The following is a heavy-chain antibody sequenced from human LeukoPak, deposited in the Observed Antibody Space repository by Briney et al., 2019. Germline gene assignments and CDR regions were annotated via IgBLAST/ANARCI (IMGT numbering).Heavy chain of an antibody. V-gene: IGHV5-51*01. D-gene: IGHD3-22*01. CDR1: GYSFTSYW. CDR2: IYPGDSDT. Sequence: GESLTISCTGSGYSFTSYWIGWVRQMPGKGLEWMGIIYPGDSDTRYSPSFQGQVTISADKSISTAYLQWSSLKASDTAMYYCASNYDSSGYPDAFDIWGQGTMVTVSS. CDR3: ASNYDSSGYPDAFDI. J-gene: IGHJ3*02.